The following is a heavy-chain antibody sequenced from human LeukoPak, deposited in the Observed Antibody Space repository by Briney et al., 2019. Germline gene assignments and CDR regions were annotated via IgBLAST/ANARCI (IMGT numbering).Heavy chain of an antibody. Sequence: PGGSLRLSRAVSGFTFSDYYMSWIRQAPGKGLEWVSYISSSGSTIYYADSVKGRFTISRDNAKNSLYLQMNSLRAEDTAVYYCARDGSGSYYNNPSPFWGQGTLVTVSS. J-gene: IGHJ4*02. CDR2: ISSSGSTI. D-gene: IGHD3-10*01. CDR1: GFTFSDYY. CDR3: ARDGSGSYYNNPSPF. V-gene: IGHV3-11*01.